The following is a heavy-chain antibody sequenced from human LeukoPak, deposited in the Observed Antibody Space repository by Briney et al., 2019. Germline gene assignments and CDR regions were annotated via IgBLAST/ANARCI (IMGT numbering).Heavy chain of an antibody. CDR3: AKEMGGGKPFDY. J-gene: IGHJ4*02. V-gene: IGHV3-23*01. CDR2: LSDSGDST. CDR1: GFTFSIYG. D-gene: IGHD1-26*01. Sequence: PGGSLRLSCVASGFTFSIYGMAWVPQAPGKGLEWVSALSDSGDSTFYAERVRGRFTISRDNSKNTLYLQMNSLRAEDSATYYCAKEMGGGKPFDYWGQGTLVTVSS.